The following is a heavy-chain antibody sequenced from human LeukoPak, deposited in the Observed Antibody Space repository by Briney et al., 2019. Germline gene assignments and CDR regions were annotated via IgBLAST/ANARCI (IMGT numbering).Heavy chain of an antibody. J-gene: IGHJ4*02. CDR3: ARDRLPNYYYDSSGYYSFDY. CDR2: INPNSGGT. CDR1: GYTFTGYY. D-gene: IGHD3-22*01. Sequence: ASVKVSCKASGYTFTGYYMHWVRQAPGQGLEWMGRINPNSGGTNYAQKFQGRVTMTRDTSISTAYMELSRLRSDDTAVYYCARDRLPNYYYDSSGYYSFDYWGQGTLVTVSS. V-gene: IGHV1-2*06.